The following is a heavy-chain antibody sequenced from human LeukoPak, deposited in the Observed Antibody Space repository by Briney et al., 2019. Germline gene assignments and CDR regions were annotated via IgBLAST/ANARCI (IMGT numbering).Heavy chain of an antibody. D-gene: IGHD2-2*01. V-gene: IGHV4-4*07. J-gene: IGHJ6*02. CDR1: GGSISSYY. CDR3: AGNFDCSSTSCYYNYGMDV. Sequence: PSETLSLTCTVSGGSISSYYWSWIRQPAGKGLEWIGRIYTSGSTNYNPSLKSRVTMSVDTSKNQFSLKLSSVTAADTAAYYCAGNFDCSSTSCYYNYGMDVWGQGTTVTVSS. CDR2: IYTSGST.